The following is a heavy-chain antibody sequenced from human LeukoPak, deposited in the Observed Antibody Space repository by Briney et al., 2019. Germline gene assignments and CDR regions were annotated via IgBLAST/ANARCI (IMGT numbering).Heavy chain of an antibody. J-gene: IGHJ4*02. V-gene: IGHV4-31*03. Sequence: PSETLSLTCTVSGGSISSGGYYWSWIRQHPGKGLEWIGYIYYSGSTYDNPSLKSRVTISVDTSKNQFSLKLSSVTAADTAVYYCARGGKLIYFDYWGQGTLVTVSS. CDR2: IYYSGST. D-gene: IGHD3-16*01. CDR3: ARGGKLIYFDY. CDR1: GGSISSGGYY.